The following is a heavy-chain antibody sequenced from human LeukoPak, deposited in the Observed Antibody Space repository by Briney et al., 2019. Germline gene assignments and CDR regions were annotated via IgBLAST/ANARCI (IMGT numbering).Heavy chain of an antibody. J-gene: IGHJ4*02. V-gene: IGHV4-30-4*01. D-gene: IGHD3-22*01. Sequence: PSETLSLTCTVSGGSISSGDYYWSWIRQPPGKGLEWIGYIYYSGSTYYNPSLKSRVTISVDTSKNQFSLKLSSVTAADTAVYYCASSLPYYDISGYTYWGQGTLVTVSS. CDR3: ASSLPYYDISGYTY. CDR1: GGSISSGDYY. CDR2: IYYSGST.